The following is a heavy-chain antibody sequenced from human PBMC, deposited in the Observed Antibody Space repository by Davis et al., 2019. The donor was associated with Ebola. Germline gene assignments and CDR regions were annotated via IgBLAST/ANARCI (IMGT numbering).Heavy chain of an antibody. J-gene: IGHJ5*02. V-gene: IGHV4-39*01. CDR2: IFYSGST. Sequence: SETLSLTCSVSGDSITSGSYYWGWIRQPPGKGLEWIGNIFYSGSTYYNPSLKSRVTISVDTSKNLFSLRLSSVTAADTAVYYCASIAVAKGRWFDPWGQGTLVTVSS. D-gene: IGHD6-19*01. CDR1: GDSITSGSYY. CDR3: ASIAVAKGRWFDP.